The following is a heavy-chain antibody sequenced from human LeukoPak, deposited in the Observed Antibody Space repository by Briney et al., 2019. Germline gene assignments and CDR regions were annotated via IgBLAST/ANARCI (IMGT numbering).Heavy chain of an antibody. Sequence: GGSLKLSCAASGFTFSGSAMHWVRQASGKGLEWVGRIRSKANSYATAYAASVKGRFTISRDDSKNTAYLQMNSLRAEDTAVYYCARDYADYVGYFFFDYWGQGTLVTVSS. CDR3: ARDYADYVGYFFFDY. V-gene: IGHV3-73*01. J-gene: IGHJ4*02. CDR1: GFTFSGSA. CDR2: IRSKANSYAT. D-gene: IGHD4-17*01.